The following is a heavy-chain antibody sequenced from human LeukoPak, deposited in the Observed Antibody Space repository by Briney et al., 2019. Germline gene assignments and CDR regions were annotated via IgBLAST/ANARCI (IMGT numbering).Heavy chain of an antibody. CDR2: INTDTGKP. CDR3: ARGIGIGVVLMVHGNMDV. D-gene: IGHD2-8*01. Sequence: ASVKVSCKASGYSFTTYGIYWVRQAPGQGLEWMGWINTDTGKPTHAQGFTGRFVLSLDTSVTTAYLQISSLKAEDTAVYYCARGIGIGVVLMVHGNMDVWGKGTTVTISS. V-gene: IGHV7-4-1*02. J-gene: IGHJ6*03. CDR1: GYSFTTYG.